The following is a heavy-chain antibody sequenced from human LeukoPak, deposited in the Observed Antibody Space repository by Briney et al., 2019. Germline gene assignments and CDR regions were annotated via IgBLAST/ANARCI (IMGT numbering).Heavy chain of an antibody. CDR3: AKSDDSDGFYPDY. J-gene: IGHJ4*02. V-gene: IGHV3-23*01. Sequence: GGSLRLSCAASGFTLSTYVVSWVRQAPGKGLEWVSAITSGGSTYYADSVKGRFTISRDNSKNTLYLQMNSLRAEDTAAYYCAKSDDSDGFYPDYWGQGALVTVSS. CDR1: GFTLSTYV. D-gene: IGHD3-22*01. CDR2: ITSGGST.